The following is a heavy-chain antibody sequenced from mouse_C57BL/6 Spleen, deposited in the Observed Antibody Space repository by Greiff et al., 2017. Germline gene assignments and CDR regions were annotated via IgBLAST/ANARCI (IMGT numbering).Heavy chain of an antibody. Sequence: QVQLQQSGAELARPGASVKMSCKASGYTFTSYTMHWVKQRPGQGLEWIGYITPSSGYTKYNQKFKDKATLTADKSSSTAYMQLSSLTSEDSAVYYCARGSNYYAMDYGGQGTSVTVSS. V-gene: IGHV1-4*01. CDR1: GYTFTSYT. CDR2: ITPSSGYT. J-gene: IGHJ4*01. CDR3: ARGSNYYAMDY. D-gene: IGHD2-5*01.